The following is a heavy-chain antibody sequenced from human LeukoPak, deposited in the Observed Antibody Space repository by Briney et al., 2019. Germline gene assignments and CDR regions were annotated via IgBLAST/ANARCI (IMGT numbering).Heavy chain of an antibody. V-gene: IGHV5-51*01. CDR3: ARPVTSSWYVGAFDI. D-gene: IGHD6-13*01. CDR1: GYSFTIYW. Sequence: PGESLKISCKVSGYSFTIYWIGWGRQMPGKGLEWMGIIYPGDSDTRYSPSFQGQVTISADKYISTAYLQWRSLKASDTAMYYCARPVTSSWYVGAFDIWGQGTMVTVSS. CDR2: IYPGDSDT. J-gene: IGHJ3*02.